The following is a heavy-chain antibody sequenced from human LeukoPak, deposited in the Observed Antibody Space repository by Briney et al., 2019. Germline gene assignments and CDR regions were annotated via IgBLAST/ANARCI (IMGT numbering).Heavy chain of an antibody. CDR2: IYYSGST. D-gene: IGHD3-22*01. V-gene: IGHV4-30-4*08. Sequence: SETLSLTCTVSGGSISSSSYYWGWIRQHPGKGLEWIGYIYYSGSTYYNPSLKSRVAISVDTSKNQFSLKLSSVTAADTAVYYCARVTTYYYDSSGYFDYWGQGTLVTVSS. CDR3: ARVTTYYYDSSGYFDY. CDR1: GGSISSSSYY. J-gene: IGHJ4*02.